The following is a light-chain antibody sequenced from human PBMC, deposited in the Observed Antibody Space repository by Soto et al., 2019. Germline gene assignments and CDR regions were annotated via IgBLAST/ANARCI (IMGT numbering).Light chain of an antibody. J-gene: IGKJ1*01. CDR3: QRTYNAPRT. CDR2: GAS. V-gene: IGKV3-11*01. CDR1: QSVSSY. Sequence: EIVLTQSPATLSLSPGERATLSCRASQSVSSYLAWYQQKPGQAPRLLIYGASTRATGIPARFSGSGSGTDFTLTISSLQPEDVATYYGQRTYNAPRTFGQGTKVDIK.